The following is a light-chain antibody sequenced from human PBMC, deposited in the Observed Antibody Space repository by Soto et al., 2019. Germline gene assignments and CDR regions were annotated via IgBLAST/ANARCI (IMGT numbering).Light chain of an antibody. CDR1: ESMSNC. CDR2: GAS. CDR3: QQSYTTPVYS. V-gene: IGKV1-5*01. Sequence: DIQMTQSPSTLSASVGDRVTITCRASESMSNCLAWYQQKPGKAPKLLISGASSLQSGVPSRFSGSASGTEFTLTISSLQPEDFATYFCQQSYTTPVYSFGQGTK. J-gene: IGKJ2*01.